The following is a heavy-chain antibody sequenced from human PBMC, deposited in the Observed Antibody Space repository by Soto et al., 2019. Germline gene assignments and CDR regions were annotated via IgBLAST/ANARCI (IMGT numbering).Heavy chain of an antibody. J-gene: IGHJ5*02. CDR3: ARDPALSGWCRDNWFDP. Sequence: PSQTLSLTCAISGDSVSSNSAAWNWIRQSPSRGLEWLGRTYYRSKWYNDYAVSVKSRITINPDTSKNQFSLQLNSVTPEDTAVYYCARDPALSGWCRDNWFDPWGQGTLVTVSS. D-gene: IGHD6-19*01. CDR1: GDSVSSNSAA. V-gene: IGHV6-1*01. CDR2: TYYRSKWYN.